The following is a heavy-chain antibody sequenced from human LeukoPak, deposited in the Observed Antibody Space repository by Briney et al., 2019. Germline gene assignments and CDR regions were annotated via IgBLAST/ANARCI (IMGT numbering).Heavy chain of an antibody. D-gene: IGHD3-3*01. CDR2: IYYSGST. CDR1: GGSISSSSYY. CDR3: ARGNYDFWSGYIYYFDY. V-gene: IGHV4-61*01. J-gene: IGHJ4*02. Sequence: SETLSLTCTVSGGSISSSSYYWSWIRQPPGKGLEWIGYIYYSGSTNYNPSLKSRVTISVDTSKNQFSLKLSSVTAADTAVYYCARGNYDFWSGYIYYFDYWGQGTLVTVSS.